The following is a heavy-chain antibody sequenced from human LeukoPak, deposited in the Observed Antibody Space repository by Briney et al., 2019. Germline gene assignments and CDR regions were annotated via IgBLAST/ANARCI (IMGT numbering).Heavy chain of an antibody. D-gene: IGHD6-13*01. CDR3: AREFPDSTATGPAFDF. CDR2: MQIDGSKK. Sequence: GGSLRLSCAASGFSFSRHWMSWVRQAPGKELEWVANMQIDGSKKYYVDSVKGRFIVSRDNTMNSLYLQMNSLRAEDTAMYYCAREFPDSTATGPAFDFWGQGTMVTVSS. V-gene: IGHV3-7*01. CDR1: GFSFSRHW. J-gene: IGHJ3*01.